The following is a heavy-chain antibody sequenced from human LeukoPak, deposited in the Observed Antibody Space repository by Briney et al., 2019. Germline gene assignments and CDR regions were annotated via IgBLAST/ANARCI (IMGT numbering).Heavy chain of an antibody. V-gene: IGHV1-2*02. Sequence: ASVKVSCKASGYTFTGYYMHWVRQTPGQGLEWMRWIKPNSGGTNYAQKFQGRVTMTRDTSISTAYMELSRLRSDDTAVYYCAREVGATGNDAFDIWGQGTMVTVSS. CDR3: AREVGATGNDAFDI. D-gene: IGHD1-26*01. CDR2: IKPNSGGT. CDR1: GYTFTGYY. J-gene: IGHJ3*02.